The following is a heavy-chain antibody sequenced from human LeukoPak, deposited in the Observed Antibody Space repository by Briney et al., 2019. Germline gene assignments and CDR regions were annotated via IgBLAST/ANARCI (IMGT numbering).Heavy chain of an antibody. CDR2: ISSSSSTI. V-gene: IGHV3-48*04. CDR1: GFTFSSYS. Sequence: HPGGSLRLSCAASGFTFSSYSMNWVRQAPGKGLEWVSYISSSSSTIYYADSVKGRFTISRDNAKNSLYLQMNSLRAEDTAVYYCARDLGGYCLDYWGQGTLVTVSS. J-gene: IGHJ4*02. CDR3: ARDLGGYCLDY. D-gene: IGHD5-12*01.